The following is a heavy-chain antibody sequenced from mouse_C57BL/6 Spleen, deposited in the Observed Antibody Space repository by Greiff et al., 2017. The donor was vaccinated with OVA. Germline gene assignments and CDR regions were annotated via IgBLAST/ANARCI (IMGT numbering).Heavy chain of an antibody. D-gene: IGHD4-1*01. V-gene: IGHV1-43*01. CDR1: GYSFTGYY. Sequence: VQLQQSGPELVKPGASVKISCKASGYSFTGYYMHWVKQSSEKSLEWIGEINPSTGGTSYNQKFKGKATLTVDKSSSTAYMQLKSLTSEDSAVYYCARFENWDRYFDVWGTGTTVTVSS. CDR3: ARFENWDRYFDV. J-gene: IGHJ1*03. CDR2: INPSTGGT.